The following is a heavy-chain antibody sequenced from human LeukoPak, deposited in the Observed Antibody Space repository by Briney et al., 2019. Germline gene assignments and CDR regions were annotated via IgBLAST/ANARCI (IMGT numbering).Heavy chain of an antibody. CDR1: GGSISSYY. CDR3: ARTTRYYDSSGCFDF. Sequence: PSETLSLTCTVSGGSISSYYWSWIRQLPGKGLEWIAYIYYSGSTNYNPSLKSRVTISVDTSKNQFSLKMSSVTAADTAVYYCARTTRYYDSSGCFDFWGQGTLVTVSS. D-gene: IGHD3-22*01. CDR2: IYYSGST. V-gene: IGHV4-59*08. J-gene: IGHJ4*02.